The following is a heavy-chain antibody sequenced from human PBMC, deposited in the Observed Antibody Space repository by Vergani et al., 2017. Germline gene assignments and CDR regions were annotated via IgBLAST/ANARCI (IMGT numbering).Heavy chain of an antibody. CDR3: AGGYCSGGSCYRPYYGMDV. V-gene: IGHV1-69*04. D-gene: IGHD2-15*01. Sequence: QVQLVQSGAEVKKPGSSVKVSCKASGGTFSRYAISWVRQAPGKGVEWMGRIIPILGIANYAQKFQGRVTFTADKATSTAYMELSSLRSEDTAVYYWAGGYCSGGSCYRPYYGMDVWGQGTTVTVSS. CDR2: IIPILGIA. J-gene: IGHJ6*02. CDR1: GGTFSRYA.